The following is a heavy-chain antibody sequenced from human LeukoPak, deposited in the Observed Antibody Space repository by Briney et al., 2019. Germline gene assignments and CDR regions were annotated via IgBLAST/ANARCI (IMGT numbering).Heavy chain of an antibody. CDR1: GFDFSTYY. CDR2: ISSSSSNI. V-gene: IGHV3-21*01. Sequence: GRCLRPSCAASGFDFSTYYLNWVRQAPGKGLEWVSSISSSSSNIFYSDLVKGRFTISRDNAKNSLYLQMNSLRAEDTAVYYCARDHSFGWHTCDYWGQGTLVTVSS. J-gene: IGHJ4*02. D-gene: IGHD6-19*01. CDR3: ARDHSFGWHTCDY.